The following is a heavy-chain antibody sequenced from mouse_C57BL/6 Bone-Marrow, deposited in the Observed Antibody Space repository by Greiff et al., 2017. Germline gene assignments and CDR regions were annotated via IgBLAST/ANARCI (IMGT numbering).Heavy chain of an antibody. Sequence: VQLVESGAELARPGASVKLSCKASGYTFTSYGISWVKQRTGQGLEWIGEIYPRSGNTYYNEKFKGKATLTADKSSSTAYMELRRLTSEDSAVYFCASPYYYGSRGNYWGQGTTLTVSS. J-gene: IGHJ2*01. CDR3: ASPYYYGSRGNY. CDR2: IYPRSGNT. CDR1: GYTFTSYG. V-gene: IGHV1-81*01. D-gene: IGHD1-1*01.